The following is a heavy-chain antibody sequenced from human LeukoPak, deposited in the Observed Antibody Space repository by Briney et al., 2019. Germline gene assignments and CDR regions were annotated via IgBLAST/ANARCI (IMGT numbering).Heavy chain of an antibody. CDR2: INPNSGGT. V-gene: IGHV1-2*02. CDR1: GYTFTGYY. J-gene: IGHJ5*02. D-gene: IGHD6-19*01. Sequence: GASVKVSCKASGYTFTGYYMHWVRQAPGQGLEWMGWINPNSGGTNYAQKFQGRVTMTRDTSISTAYMELSRLRSDDTAVCYCARDPLQYSSGWYYVSAGSGFDPWGQGTLVTVSS. CDR3: ARDPLQYSSGWYYVSAGSGFDP.